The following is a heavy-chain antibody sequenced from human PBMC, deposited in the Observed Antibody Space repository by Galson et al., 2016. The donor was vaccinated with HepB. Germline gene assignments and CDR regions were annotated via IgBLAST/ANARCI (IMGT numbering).Heavy chain of an antibody. V-gene: IGHV4-59*01. D-gene: IGHD2-2*02. CDR1: GGSISHYY. CDR2: IYYSGST. J-gene: IGHJ4*02. CDR3: ARGPYCSRTTCYTAPFEY. Sequence: ETLSLTCSVSGGSISHYYWSWIRQPPGKGLEWIGYIYYSGSTTYNPSLKSRVSMSVDTSKNQFSLRLNSVTAADTAVYYCARGPYCSRTTCYTAPFEYWGQGAPVTVSS.